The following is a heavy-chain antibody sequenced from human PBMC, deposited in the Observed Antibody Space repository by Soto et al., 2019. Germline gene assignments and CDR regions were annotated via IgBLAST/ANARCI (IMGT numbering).Heavy chain of an antibody. Sequence: GGSLRLSCAASGFTFSSYWMSWVRQAPGKGLEWVANIKQDGSEKYYVDSVKGRFTISRDNAKNSLYLQMNSLRAEDTAVYYCARDRWELIYYYGMDVWGQGTTVTSP. CDR3: ARDRWELIYYYGMDV. D-gene: IGHD1-26*01. J-gene: IGHJ6*02. CDR1: GFTFSSYW. CDR2: IKQDGSEK. V-gene: IGHV3-7*03.